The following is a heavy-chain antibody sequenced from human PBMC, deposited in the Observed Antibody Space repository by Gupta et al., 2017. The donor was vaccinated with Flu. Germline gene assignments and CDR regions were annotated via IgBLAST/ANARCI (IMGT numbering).Heavy chain of an antibody. V-gene: IGHV3-23*01. CDR2: ISGSGGDT. CDR3: ATEMITVTFLPYMDV. D-gene: IGHD4-17*01. CDR1: YG. J-gene: IGHJ6*03. Sequence: YGVNWIRQAPGKGLEWVAGISGSGGDTYFADSVKGRFTVSRDKSENMVYLQMNSLSAEDTAVYYCATEMITVTFLPYMDVWGKGTTVTVS.